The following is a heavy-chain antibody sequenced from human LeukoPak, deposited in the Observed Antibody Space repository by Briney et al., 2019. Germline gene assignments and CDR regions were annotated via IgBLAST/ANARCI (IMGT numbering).Heavy chain of an antibody. CDR1: GGSISSSSYY. Sequence: PSETLSLTCTVSGGSISSSSYYWGWIRQPPGKGLVWIGSIYYSGSTYYNPSLKSRVTISVDTSKNQFSLKLSSVTAADTAVYYCARVGPVTYYDFWSGYPFTLFDYWGQGTLVTVSS. CDR3: ARVGPVTYYDFWSGYPFTLFDY. J-gene: IGHJ4*02. V-gene: IGHV4-39*07. CDR2: IYYSGST. D-gene: IGHD3-3*01.